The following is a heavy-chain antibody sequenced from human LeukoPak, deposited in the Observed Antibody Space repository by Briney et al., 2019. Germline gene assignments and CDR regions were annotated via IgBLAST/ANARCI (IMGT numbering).Heavy chain of an antibody. CDR2: ISYDGSNK. D-gene: IGHD3-9*01. CDR1: GFTFSSYA. Sequence: GGSLRLSCAASGFTFSSYAMHWVRQAPGKGLEWVAVISYDGSNKYYADSVKGRFTISRDNSKNTPYLQMNSLRAEDTAVYYCARDWVLRYFDWYTPYGMDVWGQGTTVTVSS. J-gene: IGHJ6*02. CDR3: ARDWVLRYFDWYTPYGMDV. V-gene: IGHV3-30-3*01.